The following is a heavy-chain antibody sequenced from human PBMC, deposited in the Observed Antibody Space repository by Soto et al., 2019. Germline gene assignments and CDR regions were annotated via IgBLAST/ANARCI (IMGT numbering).Heavy chain of an antibody. V-gene: IGHV3-53*01. CDR2: LYSGGST. CDR1: RFTFISYA. D-gene: IGHD6-13*01. J-gene: IGHJ1*01. CDR3: ARYAFIAAAGSNAEYFQH. Sequence: GGSLRLACAASRFTFISYAMGCVRHAPREVLEWVSVLYSGGSTYYADSVTGRFTISRDKSKNTRYLQMSSVRAEDTAVYYCARYAFIAAAGSNAEYFQHWGQGTLVTVSS.